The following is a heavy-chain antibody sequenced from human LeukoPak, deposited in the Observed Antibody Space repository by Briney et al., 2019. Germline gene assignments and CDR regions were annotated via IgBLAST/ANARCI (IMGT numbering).Heavy chain of an antibody. Sequence: SETLSLTCTVSGGSISSGGYYWSWIRQHPGKGLEWIGHIYYSGSTYYNPSLKSRVTISVDTSKNQFSLKLSSVTAADTAVYYCARDATFVSTSYYYYYGMDVWGKGTTVTVSS. CDR2: IYYSGST. D-gene: IGHD2-2*01. J-gene: IGHJ6*04. CDR1: GGSISSGGYY. CDR3: ARDATFVSTSYYYYYGMDV. V-gene: IGHV4-31*03.